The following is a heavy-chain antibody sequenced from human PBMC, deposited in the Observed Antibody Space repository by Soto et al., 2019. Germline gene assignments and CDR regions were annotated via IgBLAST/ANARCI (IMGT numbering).Heavy chain of an antibody. CDR2: ISASGGST. CDR3: AKDLRTSTNYNYGMAV. CDR1: GFTFSTYA. J-gene: IGHJ6*02. V-gene: IGHV3-23*01. Sequence: EVQLLESGGGLVQPGGSLRLSCAASGFTFSTYAMSWVRQAPGKGLEWVSVISASGGSTFYADSVKGRFTVSRDNSRNTLYLQVISLRVEDTAVYYCAKDLRTSTNYNYGMAVWGQGTTVTVSS.